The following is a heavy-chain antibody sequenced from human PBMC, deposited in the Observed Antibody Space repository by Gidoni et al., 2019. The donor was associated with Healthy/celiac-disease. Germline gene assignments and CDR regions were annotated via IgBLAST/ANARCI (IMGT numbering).Heavy chain of an antibody. J-gene: IGHJ5*02. CDR1: GGSISSYN. V-gene: IGHV4-4*07. D-gene: IGHD3-9*01. Sequence: QVQLQESGPGLVKPSETLSLTCTVSGGSISSYNWSWTRQPAGKGLEWIGRIYTNGSTNYHPSLKRRVTMSVDTSKNQFSLKLSSVTAADTAVYYCARVGWDDRVANWFDPWGQGTLVTVSS. CDR3: ARVGWDDRVANWFDP. CDR2: IYTNGST.